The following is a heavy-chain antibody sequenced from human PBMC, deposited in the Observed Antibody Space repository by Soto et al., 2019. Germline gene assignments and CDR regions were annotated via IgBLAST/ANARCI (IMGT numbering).Heavy chain of an antibody. CDR2: INSDGSHT. D-gene: IGHD4-17*01. CDR1: GFTLFAYC. CDR3: AEVGDYGDYDGEHWFES. V-gene: IGHV3-74*01. J-gene: IGHJ5*01. Sequence: EVQLVESGGGLVQPGGSLRLSCASSGFTLFAYCILWLRQFPGKGLAWVSRINSDGSHTSYADSVRGRFTSSRVNSKKPLSQKMNRLEADDAAGYYCAEVGDYGDYDGEHWFESWGQGSLVTVSS.